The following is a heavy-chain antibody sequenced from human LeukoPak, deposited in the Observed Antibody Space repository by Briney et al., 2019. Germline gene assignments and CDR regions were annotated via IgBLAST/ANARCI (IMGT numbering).Heavy chain of an antibody. CDR2: ISGSGGST. Sequence: PGGSLRLSCAASGFTFSSYAMSWVRQAPGKGLEWVSAISGSGGSTYYADSVKGRFTISRDNSKNTLYLQMNSLRAEDTAVYYCAATPGVTGTTYYSPGDYYYYMDVWGKGTTVTVSS. J-gene: IGHJ6*03. V-gene: IGHV3-23*01. CDR3: AATPGVTGTTYYSPGDYYYYMDV. CDR1: GFTFSSYA. D-gene: IGHD1/OR15-1a*01.